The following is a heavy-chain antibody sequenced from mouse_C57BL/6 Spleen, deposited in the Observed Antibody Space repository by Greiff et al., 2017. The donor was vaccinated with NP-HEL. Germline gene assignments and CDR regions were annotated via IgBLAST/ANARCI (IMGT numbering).Heavy chain of an antibody. J-gene: IGHJ2*01. CDR3: AKIYDGYYYFDY. D-gene: IGHD2-3*01. Sequence: DVKLQESGPGLVKPSQSLSLTCSVTGYSITSGYYWNWIRQFPGNKLEWMGYISYDGSNNYNPSLKNRISITRDTSKNQFFLKLNSVTTEDTATYYCAKIYDGYYYFDYWGQGTTLTVSS. CDR1: GYSITSGYY. V-gene: IGHV3-6*01. CDR2: ISYDGSN.